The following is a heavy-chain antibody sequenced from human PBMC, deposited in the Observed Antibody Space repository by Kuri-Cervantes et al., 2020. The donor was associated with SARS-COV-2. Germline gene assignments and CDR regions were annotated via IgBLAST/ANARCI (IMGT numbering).Heavy chain of an antibody. Sequence: ASVKVSCKASGYSFTSYGISWVRQAPGQGLEWMGWISAYNGNTNYAQKVQGRVTMTTDTSTSTVYMELRSLRSEDTAVYYCARGYSSSWYSPAHDYWGQGTLVTVSS. J-gene: IGHJ4*02. V-gene: IGHV1-18*01. CDR3: ARGYSSSWYSPAHDY. CDR1: GYSFTSYG. D-gene: IGHD6-13*01. CDR2: ISAYNGNT.